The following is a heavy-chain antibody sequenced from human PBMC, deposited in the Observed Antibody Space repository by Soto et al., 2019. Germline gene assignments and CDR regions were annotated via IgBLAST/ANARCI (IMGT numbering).Heavy chain of an antibody. V-gene: IGHV4-61*01. D-gene: IGHD2-2*01. Sequence: KTSETLSLTCTVSGDSVSSGSYYWSWIRQPPGKGLEWIGYIYYSGSTNYNPSLKSRVTISVDTSKNQFSLKLSSVTAADTAVYHCASRHCSSTSCHGMDVWGQGTTVTVSS. CDR1: GDSVSSGSYY. J-gene: IGHJ6*02. CDR3: ASRHCSSTSCHGMDV. CDR2: IYYSGST.